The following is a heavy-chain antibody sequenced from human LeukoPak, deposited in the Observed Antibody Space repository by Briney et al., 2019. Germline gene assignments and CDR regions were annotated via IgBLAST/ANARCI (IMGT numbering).Heavy chain of an antibody. CDR2: IHHSGGT. D-gene: IGHD6-13*01. CDR3: ARAGGYRPAAADLDY. V-gene: IGHV4-59*01. CDR1: GGSISSNY. J-gene: IGHJ4*02. Sequence: SETLSLTCAVSGGSISSNYWSWIRQPPGKGLEWIRDIHHSGGTNYNPSLKSRVTISVDTSKNQFSLKLNSVTAADTAVYYCARAGGYRPAAADLDYWGQGTLVTVSS.